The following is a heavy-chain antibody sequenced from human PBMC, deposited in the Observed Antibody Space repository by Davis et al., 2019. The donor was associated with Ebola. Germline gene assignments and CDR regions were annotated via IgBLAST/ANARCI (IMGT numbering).Heavy chain of an antibody. V-gene: IGHV4-31*03. CDR2: IYYGWSP. D-gene: IGHD3-22*01. J-gene: IGHJ3*02. CDR1: GASISSDRSS. CDR3: AKNYYDSSGYYRDAFDI. Sequence: MPWETLSLTCTVSGASISSDRSSWNWNSQYPGKGLEWIGCIYYGWSPDYNRSLKSRVTISVDTSKNQFSLKLSSVTAADTAVYYCAKNYYDSSGYYRDAFDIWGQGTMVTVSS.